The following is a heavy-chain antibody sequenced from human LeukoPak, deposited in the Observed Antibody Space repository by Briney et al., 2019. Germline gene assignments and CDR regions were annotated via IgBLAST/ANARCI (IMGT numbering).Heavy chain of an antibody. CDR2: ISYDGSNK. CDR3: AKDVELVY. Sequence: GGSLRLSCAASGFTFSSYGMHWVRQAPGKGLEWVAVISYDGSNKYYADSVKGRFTISRDNSKNTLYPQMNSLRAEDTAVYYCAKDVELVYWGQGTLVTVSS. D-gene: IGHD6-6*01. V-gene: IGHV3-30*18. CDR1: GFTFSSYG. J-gene: IGHJ4*02.